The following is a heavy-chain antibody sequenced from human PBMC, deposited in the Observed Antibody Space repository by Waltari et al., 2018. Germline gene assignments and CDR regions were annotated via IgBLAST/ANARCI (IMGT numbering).Heavy chain of an antibody. D-gene: IGHD3-22*01. CDR1: GFTFSSYG. CDR3: AKDRVCGYYHFDY. V-gene: IGHV3-30*02. J-gene: IGHJ4*02. Sequence: QVQLVESGGGVVQPGGSLRLSCAASGFTFSSYGMPWVRQAPGKGVEWVAVRRDEGSNKYDADSVKGRLNISRDNCKNTRERQMNSRRAEETAVYYCAKDRVCGYYHFDYWGQGTLVTVSS. CDR2: RRDEGSNK.